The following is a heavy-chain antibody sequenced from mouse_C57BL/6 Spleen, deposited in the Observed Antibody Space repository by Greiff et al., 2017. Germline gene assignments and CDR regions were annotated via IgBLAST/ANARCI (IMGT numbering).Heavy chain of an antibody. J-gene: IGHJ3*01. CDR3: ARRDDEPAWFAY. D-gene: IGHD2-3*01. V-gene: IGHV1-80*01. CDR1: GYAFSSYW. Sequence: VQLQQSGAELVKPGASVKISCKASGYAFSSYWMNWVKQRPGKGLEWIGQIYPGDGDTNYNGKFKGKATLTADKSSSTAYMQLSSLTSADSAVYFCARRDDEPAWFAYWGQGTLVTVAA. CDR2: IYPGDGDT.